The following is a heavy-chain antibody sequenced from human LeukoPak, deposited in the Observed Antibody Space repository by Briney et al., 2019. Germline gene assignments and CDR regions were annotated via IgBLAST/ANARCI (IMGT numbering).Heavy chain of an antibody. Sequence: GGSLRLSCAASGFTFSSYAKSWVRQAPGKGLEWVSAISGSGGSTYYADSVKGRFTISRDNSKNTLYLQMNSLRSDDTAVYYCAVMWLRNIDYWGQGTLVTVSS. CDR2: ISGSGGST. D-gene: IGHD3-22*01. CDR1: GFTFSSYA. CDR3: AVMWLRNIDY. V-gene: IGHV3-23*01. J-gene: IGHJ4*02.